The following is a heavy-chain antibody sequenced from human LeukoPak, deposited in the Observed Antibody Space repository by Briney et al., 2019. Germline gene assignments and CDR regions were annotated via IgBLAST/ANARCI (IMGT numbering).Heavy chain of an antibody. CDR3: AKVALFSGYYPPFDY. CDR2: ISYDGSNE. J-gene: IGHJ4*02. V-gene: IGHV3-30*18. D-gene: IGHD3-22*01. Sequence: GRSLRLSCTASGFTFSNYGMHWVRQAPGKGLEWVAVISYDGSNEYYADSVKGRSTISRDNSKNTLFLQMNSLRPEDTAVYHCAKVALFSGYYPPFDYWGQGTLVTVSS. CDR1: GFTFSNYG.